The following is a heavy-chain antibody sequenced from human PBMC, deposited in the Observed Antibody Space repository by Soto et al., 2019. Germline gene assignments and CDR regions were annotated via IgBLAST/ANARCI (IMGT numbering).Heavy chain of an antibody. J-gene: IGHJ6*02. CDR3: ARGGGGLVYSNYNGYYYYYGMDV. V-gene: IGHV1-69*13. CDR2: IIPIFGTA. CDR1: GGTFSSYA. D-gene: IGHD4-4*01. Sequence: GASVKVSCKASGGTFSSYAISWVRQAPGQGLEWMGGIIPIFGTANYAQKFQGRVTITADESTSTAYMELSSLRSEDTAVYYCARGGGGLVYSNYNGYYYYYGMDVWGQGTTVTVSS.